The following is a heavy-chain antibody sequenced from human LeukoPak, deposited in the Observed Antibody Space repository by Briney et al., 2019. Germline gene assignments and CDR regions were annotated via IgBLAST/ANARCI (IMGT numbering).Heavy chain of an antibody. D-gene: IGHD3-22*01. CDR3: AKDSYYDSSGYLDY. V-gene: IGHV3-23*01. CDR2: ISASGSAT. J-gene: IGHJ4*02. CDR1: GFIFSNYG. Sequence: GGSLRLSCAASGFIFSNYGMNWVRQAPGKGLEWVAAISASGSATSYADSVRGRFTISRDNSKSTTYLQMNSLRAEDTAVYYCAKDSYYDSSGYLDYWGQGTLVTVSS.